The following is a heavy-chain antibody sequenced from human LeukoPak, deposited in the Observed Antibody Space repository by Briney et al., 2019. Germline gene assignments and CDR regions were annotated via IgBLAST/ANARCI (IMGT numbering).Heavy chain of an antibody. V-gene: IGHV1-69*13. D-gene: IGHD3-3*01. Sequence: ASVKVSCKASGYTFTSYYMNWVRQAPGQGLEWMGGIIPIFGTANYAQKFQGRVTITADESTSTAYMELSSLRSEDTAVYYCARGSDFLYYYMDVWGKGTTVTVSS. CDR2: IIPIFGTA. CDR3: ARGSDFLYYYMDV. CDR1: GYTFTSYY. J-gene: IGHJ6*03.